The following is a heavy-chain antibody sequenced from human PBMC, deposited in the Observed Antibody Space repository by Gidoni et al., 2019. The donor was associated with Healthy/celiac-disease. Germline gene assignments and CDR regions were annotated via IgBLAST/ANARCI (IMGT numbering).Heavy chain of an antibody. J-gene: IGHJ6*03. CDR2: ISSNGGST. Sequence: EVQLVAAGGGLVQPGGSLRPSCSASGSTFRSHAMHWVRQAPGKGLEYVSAISSNGGSTYYADSVKGRFTISRDNSKNTLYLQMSSLRAEDTAVYYCVKDRNYYDSSGYSLMDVWGKGTTVTVSS. D-gene: IGHD3-22*01. V-gene: IGHV3-64D*06. CDR3: VKDRNYYDSSGYSLMDV. CDR1: GSTFRSHA.